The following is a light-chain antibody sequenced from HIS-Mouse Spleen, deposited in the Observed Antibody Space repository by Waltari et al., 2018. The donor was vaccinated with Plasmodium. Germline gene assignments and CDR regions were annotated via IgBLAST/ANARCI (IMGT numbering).Light chain of an antibody. CDR3: QQYGSSPYT. CDR2: GAS. J-gene: IGKJ2*01. V-gene: IGKV3-20*01. Sequence: EIVLTQSPGTLSLSPGERATLSWRASQSVSSSYLAWYQQKPGQAPRLLIYGASSRATGIPDRFRGSGAGTDFTLTISRLEPEDFAVYYCQQYGSSPYTFGQGTKLEIK. CDR1: QSVSSSY.